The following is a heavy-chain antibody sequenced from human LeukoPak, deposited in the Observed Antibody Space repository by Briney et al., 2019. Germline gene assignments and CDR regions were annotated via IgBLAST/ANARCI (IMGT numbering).Heavy chain of an antibody. V-gene: IGHV1-18*01. Sequence: ASVKVSCKASGYTFTSYGISWVRQAPGQGLEWMGWISAHNGNTNYAQKLQGRVTMTTDTSTSTAYMELRSLRSDDTAVYYCARGRGVVVNFPIDYWGQGTLVTVSS. J-gene: IGHJ4*02. D-gene: IGHD3-22*01. CDR2: ISAHNGNT. CDR3: ARGRGVVVNFPIDY. CDR1: GYTFTSYG.